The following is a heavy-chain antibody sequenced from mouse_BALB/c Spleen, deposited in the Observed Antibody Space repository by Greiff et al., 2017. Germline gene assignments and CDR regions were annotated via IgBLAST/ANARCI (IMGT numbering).Heavy chain of an antibody. CDR3: AYYGYDGAWFAY. CDR2: IDPANGNT. V-gene: IGHV14-3*02. J-gene: IGHJ3*01. D-gene: IGHD2-2*01. Sequence: EVQLQQSGAELVKPGASVKLSCTASGFNIKDTYMHWVKQRPEQGLEWIGRIDPANGNTKYDPKFQGKATITADTSSNTAYLQLSSLTSEDTAVYYCAYYGYDGAWFAYWGQGTLVTVSA. CDR1: GFNIKDTY.